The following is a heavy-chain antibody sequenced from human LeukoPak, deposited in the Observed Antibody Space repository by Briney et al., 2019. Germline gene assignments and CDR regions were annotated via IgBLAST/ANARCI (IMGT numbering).Heavy chain of an antibody. D-gene: IGHD4-23*01. Sequence: GGSLRLSCAASGFTFSSYGMHWVRQARGKGLEWVAFIRYDGSNKYYADSVKGRFTISRDNAKNSLYLQMNSLRAEDTAVYYCASRWSTSYYYYYMDVWGKGTTVTVSS. V-gene: IGHV3-30*02. CDR3: ASRWSTSYYYYYMDV. J-gene: IGHJ6*03. CDR1: GFTFSSYG. CDR2: IRYDGSNK.